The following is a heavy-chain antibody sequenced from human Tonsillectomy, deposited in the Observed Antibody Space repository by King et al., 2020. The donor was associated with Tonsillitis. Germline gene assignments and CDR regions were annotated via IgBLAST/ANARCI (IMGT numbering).Heavy chain of an antibody. V-gene: IGHV3-74*01. J-gene: IGHJ6*04. Sequence: VQLVESGGGLVQPGGSLRLSCAASGFTFSGYWMHWVRQAPGKGLVWVSRINSDGSTTTYADSVKGRFTISRHKAKNTLYLQMNSLRAEDTAVYYCARGPICGSPADDYGMDVWGAGATVTLSS. D-gene: IGHD1-1*01. CDR3: ARGPICGSPADDYGMDV. CDR1: GFTFSGYW. CDR2: INSDGSTT.